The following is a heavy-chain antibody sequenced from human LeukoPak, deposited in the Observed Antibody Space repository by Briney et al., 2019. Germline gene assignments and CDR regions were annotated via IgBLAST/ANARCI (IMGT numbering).Heavy chain of an antibody. D-gene: IGHD3-22*01. CDR3: ARDLTTSSGYYYQYFDY. J-gene: IGHJ4*02. CDR1: GYTFTGYY. Sequence: ASVKVSCKASGYTFTGYYMHWVRQAPGQGLEWMGRINPNSGGTNYAQKFQGRVTMTRDTSISTAYMELSRLRSDDTAVYYCARDLTTSSGYYYQYFDYWGQGTLVTVSS. CDR2: INPNSGGT. V-gene: IGHV1-2*06.